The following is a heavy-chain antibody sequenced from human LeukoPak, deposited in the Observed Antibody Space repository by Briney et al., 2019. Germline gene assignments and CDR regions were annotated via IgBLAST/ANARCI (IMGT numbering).Heavy chain of an antibody. CDR2: ISSSSSYI. CDR3: AKGAFNGMDV. CDR1: GFTFSSYS. V-gene: IGHV3-21*04. J-gene: IGHJ6*02. Sequence: GGSLRLSCAASGFTFSSYSMNWVRQAPGKGLEWVSSISSSSSYIYYADSVKGRFTISRDNAKNSLYLQMNSLRAEDTALYYCAKGAFNGMDVWGQGTTVTVSS.